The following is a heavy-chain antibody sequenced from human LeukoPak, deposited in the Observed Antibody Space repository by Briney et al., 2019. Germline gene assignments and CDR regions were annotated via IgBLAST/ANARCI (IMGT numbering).Heavy chain of an antibody. CDR2: IYSGDNT. V-gene: IGHV3-53*01. CDR3: AGDSSNSYDNLPSFDY. Sequence: PGGSLTLSCGPSGFTVSNNYIHWVRHPPGRVLEWVSIIYSGDNTYYTDSVKARFTISRDNSKNTLYIQMNSLRAEDTAVYYCAGDSSNSYDNLPSFDYWGQGTLVTVSS. J-gene: IGHJ4*02. CDR1: GFTVSNNY. D-gene: IGHD2-2*01.